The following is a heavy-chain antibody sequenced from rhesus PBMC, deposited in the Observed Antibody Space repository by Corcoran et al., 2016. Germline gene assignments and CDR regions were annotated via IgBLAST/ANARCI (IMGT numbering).Heavy chain of an antibody. CDR3: ARDRGYCSSTYCSPSFIFDY. V-gene: IGHV4S7*01. D-gene: IGHD2-15*01. CDR2: IFGSIGIT. CDR1: GGSTSSGDG. Sequence: QLQLQESGPGLVKPSETLSLTCAVSGGSTSSGDGWSWIRQPPGTGVAGIGNIFGSIGITYYNPSLKSRVTISKDTSKNQFSLKLSSVTAADTAVYYCARDRGYCSSTYCSPSFIFDYWGQGVLVTVSS. J-gene: IGHJ4*01.